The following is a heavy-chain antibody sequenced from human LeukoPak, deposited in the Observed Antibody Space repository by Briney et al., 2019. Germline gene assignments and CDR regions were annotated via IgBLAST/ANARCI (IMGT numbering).Heavy chain of an antibody. CDR1: GFTFSIFW. CDR2: ISTDGSST. CDR3: ARHGVATWFDP. Sequence: GGSLRLSCAASGFTFSIFWMHWVRQAPGKGLVWVSRISTDGSSTSYADSVKGRFTISRDDAKNTLYLQMNSLRAEDTAVYYCARHGVATWFDPWGQGTLVTVSS. V-gene: IGHV3-74*01. D-gene: IGHD2-15*01. J-gene: IGHJ5*02.